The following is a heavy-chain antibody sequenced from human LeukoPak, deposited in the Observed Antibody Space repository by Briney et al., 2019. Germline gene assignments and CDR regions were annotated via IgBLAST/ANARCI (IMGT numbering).Heavy chain of an antibody. V-gene: IGHV1-18*01. CDR3: ARTPPYDILTGYYVNWFDP. Sequence: ASVKVSCKASGYTFTSYGISWVRQAPGQGLEWMGWISAYNGNTNYAQKLQGRVTMTTDTSTSTAYMELRSLRSDDTAVYYCARTPPYDILTGYYVNWFDPWGQGTLVTVSS. J-gene: IGHJ5*02. CDR1: GYTFTSYG. CDR2: ISAYNGNT. D-gene: IGHD3-9*01.